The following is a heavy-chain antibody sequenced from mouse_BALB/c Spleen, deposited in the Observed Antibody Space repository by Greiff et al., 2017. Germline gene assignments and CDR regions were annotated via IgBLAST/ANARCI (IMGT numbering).Heavy chain of an antibody. CDR1: GFTFSSYA. Sequence: DVKLVESGGGLVKPGGSLKLSCAASGFTFSSYAMSWVRQTPEKRLEWVATISSGGSYTYYPDSVKGRFTISRDNAKNTLYLQMSSLRSEDTAMYYCARQRGYYGRAWFAYWGQGTTLTVSS. D-gene: IGHD1-1*01. CDR3: ARQRGYYGRAWFAY. J-gene: IGHJ2*01. V-gene: IGHV5-9-3*01. CDR2: ISSGGSYT.